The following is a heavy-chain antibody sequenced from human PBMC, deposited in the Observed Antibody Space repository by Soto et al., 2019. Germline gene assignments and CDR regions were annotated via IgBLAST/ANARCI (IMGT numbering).Heavy chain of an antibody. D-gene: IGHD4-17*01. CDR1: GGSVSSDSYY. V-gene: IGHV4-61*01. Sequence: SETLALTCSVSGGSVSSDSYYWSWIRQPPGAGLEWIGYIYFSGTTNYNPSLESRVTILVDSSKNQFSLKLSSVTAADTAVYYCECCAAYGDVVDYWGQGTLVTVSS. CDR2: IYFSGTT. J-gene: IGHJ4*02. CDR3: ECCAAYGDVVDY.